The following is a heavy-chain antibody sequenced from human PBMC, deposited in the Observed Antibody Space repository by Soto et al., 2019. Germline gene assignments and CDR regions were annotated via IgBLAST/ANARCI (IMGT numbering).Heavy chain of an antibody. J-gene: IGHJ4*02. V-gene: IGHV4-31*03. CDR2: IYYSGST. D-gene: IGHD3-10*01. CDR1: GGSISSGGYY. Sequence: QVQLQESGPGLVKPSQTLSLTCTVSGGSISSGGYYWSWIRQHPGKGLEWIGYIYYSGSTYSHPSLRSRVTISLDTSKNQFSLKLSSVTAADTAVYYCASIVSSAHGEFSDWGQGTLVTVSS. CDR3: ASIVSSAHGEFSD.